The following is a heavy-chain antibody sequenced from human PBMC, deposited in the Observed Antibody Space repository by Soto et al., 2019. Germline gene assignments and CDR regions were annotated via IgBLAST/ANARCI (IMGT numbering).Heavy chain of an antibody. Sequence: GGSLRLSCAASGFTFSSYGMHWVRQAPGKGLEWVAVISHDGSNKYYADSVKGRFTISRDNSKNTLYLQMNSLRAEDTAVYYCAKDPYYYDSSGYYDAKGYFDYWGQGTLVTVSS. J-gene: IGHJ4*02. V-gene: IGHV3-30*18. D-gene: IGHD3-22*01. CDR2: ISHDGSNK. CDR3: AKDPYYYDSSGYYDAKGYFDY. CDR1: GFTFSSYG.